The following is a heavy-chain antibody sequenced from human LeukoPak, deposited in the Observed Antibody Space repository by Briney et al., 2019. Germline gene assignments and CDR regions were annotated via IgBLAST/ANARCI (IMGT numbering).Heavy chain of an antibody. CDR2: IYSGGST. D-gene: IGHD3-10*01. CDR3: ARGPYYYGSGLKFANWFDP. CDR1: GFTVSSNY. J-gene: IGHJ5*02. V-gene: IGHV3-66*01. Sequence: GGSLRLSCAASGFTVSSNYMSWVRQAPGKGLEWVSVIYSGGSTYYADSVKGRFTISRDNSKNTLYLQMNSLRAEDTAVYYCARGPYYYGSGLKFANWFDPWGQGTLVTVSS.